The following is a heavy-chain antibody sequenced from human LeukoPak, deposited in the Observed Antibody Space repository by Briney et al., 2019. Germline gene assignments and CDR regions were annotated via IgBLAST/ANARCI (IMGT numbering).Heavy chain of an antibody. CDR3: ARGHPYYYGSGYTNDY. CDR1: GYTFTSYD. CDR2: MNPNSGNT. J-gene: IGHJ4*02. Sequence: ASVKVSCKASGYTFTSYDINWVRQATGQGLEWMGWMNPNSGNTGYAQKFQGKVTMTRNTSISTAYMELSSLRSEDKAVYYCARGHPYYYGSGYTNDYWGQGTLVTVSS. D-gene: IGHD3-10*01. V-gene: IGHV1-8*01.